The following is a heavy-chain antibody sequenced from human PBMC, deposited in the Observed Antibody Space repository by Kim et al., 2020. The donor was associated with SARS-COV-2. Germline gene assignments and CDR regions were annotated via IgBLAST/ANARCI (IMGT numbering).Heavy chain of an antibody. CDR2: INAGNGNT. Sequence: ASVKVSCKASGYTFTSYAMHWVRQAPGQRLEWMGWINAGNGNTKYSQKFQGRVTITRDTSASTAYMELSSLRSEDTAVYYCARDLGLPDTAKTLYSGYEGHWFDPWGQGTLVTVSS. CDR1: GYTFTSYA. J-gene: IGHJ5*02. D-gene: IGHD5-12*01. V-gene: IGHV1-3*01. CDR3: ARDLGLPDTAKTLYSGYEGHWFDP.